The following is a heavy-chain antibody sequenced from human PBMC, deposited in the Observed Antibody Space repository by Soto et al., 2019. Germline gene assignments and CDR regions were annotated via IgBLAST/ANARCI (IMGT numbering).Heavy chain of an antibody. Sequence: ASVKVSCKASGGTFSSYAISCVRQAPGQGLEWMGGIIPIFGTANYAQKFQGRVTITADESTSTAYMELSSLRSEDTAVYYCARAERGYSYGYYYYGMDVWGQGTTVTVSS. CDR1: GGTFSSYA. V-gene: IGHV1-69*13. CDR3: ARAERGYSYGYYYYGMDV. J-gene: IGHJ6*02. D-gene: IGHD5-18*01. CDR2: IIPIFGTA.